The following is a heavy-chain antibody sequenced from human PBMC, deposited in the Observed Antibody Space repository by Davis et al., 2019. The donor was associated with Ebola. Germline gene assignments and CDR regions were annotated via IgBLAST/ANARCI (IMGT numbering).Heavy chain of an antibody. CDR1: GGSFSSFY. CDR3: ARKDYGDSWFIDY. CDR2: INHRGST. V-gene: IGHV4-34*01. Sequence: SETLSLTCAVYGGSFSSFYWSWIRQPPGKGLEWIGEINHRGSTNYNPSLESRVTISVDTSKNQFSLKLSSVTAADTAVYYCARKDYGDSWFIDYWGQGTLVTVSS. D-gene: IGHD4-17*01. J-gene: IGHJ4*02.